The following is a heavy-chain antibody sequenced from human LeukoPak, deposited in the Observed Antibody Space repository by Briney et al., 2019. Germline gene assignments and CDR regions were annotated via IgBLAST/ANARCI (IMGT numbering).Heavy chain of an antibody. CDR3: ARGSLYGDYGRNWFDP. CDR2: MNPNSGNT. D-gene: IGHD4-17*01. Sequence: GASVKVSCKASGYTLTSYDINWVRQATGQGLEWMGWMNPNSGNTGYAQKFQGRVTMTRNTSISTAYMELSSLRSEDTAVYYCARGSLYGDYGRNWFDPWGQGTLVTVSS. J-gene: IGHJ5*02. CDR1: GYTLTSYD. V-gene: IGHV1-8*01.